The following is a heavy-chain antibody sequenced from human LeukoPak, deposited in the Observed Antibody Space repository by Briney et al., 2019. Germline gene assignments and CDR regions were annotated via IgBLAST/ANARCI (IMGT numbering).Heavy chain of an antibody. J-gene: IGHJ5*02. D-gene: IGHD2-2*01. CDR2: ISYDGSNK. V-gene: IGHV3-30-3*01. CDR1: GFTFSSYA. Sequence: GRSLRLSCAASGFTFSSYAMHWVRQAPGKGPEWVAVISYDGSNKYYADSVKGRFTISRDNSKNTLYLQMNSLRAEDTAVYYCARSVWYCSSTSCFDDSNWFDPWGQGTLVTVSS. CDR3: ARSVWYCSSTSCFDDSNWFDP.